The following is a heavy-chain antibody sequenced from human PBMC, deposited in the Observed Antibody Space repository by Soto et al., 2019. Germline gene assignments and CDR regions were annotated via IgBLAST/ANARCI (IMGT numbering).Heavy chain of an antibody. CDR2: ISKNGIDI. CDR1: GFSFSTYE. J-gene: IGHJ3*02. D-gene: IGHD3-10*01. Sequence: VGSLRLSCAASGFSFSTYEMNWVRQAPGKGLEWVSYISKNGIDIYYADSVKGRFTISRDNANNSLFLQMNSLRAEDTAVYYCAPRKSGSFNIGAFDIWGQGTMVTV. V-gene: IGHV3-48*03. CDR3: APRKSGSFNIGAFDI.